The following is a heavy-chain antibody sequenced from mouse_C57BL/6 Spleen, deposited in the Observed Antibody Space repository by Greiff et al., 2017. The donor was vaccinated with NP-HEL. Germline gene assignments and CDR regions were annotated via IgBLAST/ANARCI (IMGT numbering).Heavy chain of an antibody. CDR1: GFSFNTYA. J-gene: IGHJ4*01. D-gene: IGHD1-1*01. V-gene: IGHV10-1*01. Sequence: EVKVVESGGGLVQPKGSLKLSCAASGFSFNTYAMNWVRQAPGKGLEWVARIRSKSNNYATYYADSVKDRFTISRDDSESMLYLQMNNLKTEDTAMYYCVRSRILGGAMDYWGQGTSVTVSS. CDR3: VRSRILGGAMDY. CDR2: IRSKSNNYAT.